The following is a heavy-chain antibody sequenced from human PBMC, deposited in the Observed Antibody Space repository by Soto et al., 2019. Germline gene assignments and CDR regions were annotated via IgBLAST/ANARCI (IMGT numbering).Heavy chain of an antibody. CDR1: RGTFSSYA. V-gene: IGHV1-69*13. Sequence: SVKVSCKASRGTFSSYAICWVRQATGQGLEWMGGIIPIFGTANYAQKFQGRVTITADESTSTAYMELSSLRSEDTAVYYCARGFVEMATIPPNWFDPWGQGTLVTVS. CDR2: IIPIFGTA. J-gene: IGHJ5*02. D-gene: IGHD5-12*01. CDR3: ARGFVEMATIPPNWFDP.